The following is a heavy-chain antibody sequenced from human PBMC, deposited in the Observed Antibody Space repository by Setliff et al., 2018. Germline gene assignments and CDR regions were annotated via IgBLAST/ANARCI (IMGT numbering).Heavy chain of an antibody. CDR2: IIHSGST. CDR3: ARYDSSGYSENYYFDY. J-gene: IGHJ4*02. Sequence: PSETLSLTCAVYGGSFGGYYWSWIRQPPGKRLEWIGEIIHSGSTNYNPSLKSRVTISVGTSKNQFSLKLSSVTAADTAIYYCARYDSSGYSENYYFDYWGQGTLVTVSS. D-gene: IGHD3-22*01. V-gene: IGHV4-34*12. CDR1: GGSFGGYY.